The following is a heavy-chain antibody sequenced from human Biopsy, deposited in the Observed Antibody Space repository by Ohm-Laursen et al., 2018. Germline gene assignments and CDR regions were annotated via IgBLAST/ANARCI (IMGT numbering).Heavy chain of an antibody. CDR3: ARATNSTGWPYYYFYGMDV. V-gene: IGHV4-59*01. Sequence: SETLSLTCTVFGGSISSDYWIWLRQTQGKGLEWIGYIYYSGSTNYNPSLKSRVTISVDTSKNQFSLRLNSVTAEDTAVYYCARATNSTGWPYYYFYGMDVWGQGTTVTVSS. D-gene: IGHD2/OR15-2a*01. CDR2: IYYSGST. CDR1: GGSISSDY. J-gene: IGHJ6*02.